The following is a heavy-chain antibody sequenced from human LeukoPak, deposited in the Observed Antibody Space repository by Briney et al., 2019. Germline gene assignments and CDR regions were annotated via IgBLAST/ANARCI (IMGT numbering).Heavy chain of an antibody. J-gene: IGHJ4*02. CDR3: ARGVYIAAAQYGY. V-gene: IGHV4-59*01. CDR2: IYYSGTT. Sequence: PSETLSLTCTVSDGSISSYYWSLIRQPPGKGLEWIGYIYYSGTTNYNPSLKSRVTISVDTSKNQFSLKLSSVTAADTAVYYCARGVYIAAAQYGYWGQGTLVTVSS. CDR1: DGSISSYY. D-gene: IGHD6-13*01.